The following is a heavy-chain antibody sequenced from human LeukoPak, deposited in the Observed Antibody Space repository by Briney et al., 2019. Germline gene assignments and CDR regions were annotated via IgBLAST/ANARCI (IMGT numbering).Heavy chain of an antibody. D-gene: IGHD3-22*01. Sequence: PGWSLRLSCTASGFTLSSNGMNWLRQAPGKGLEWVAVIWHDGSHKYYSAPVKGRLTISRDNSKNTLYLQMTSLRVEDTAVYYCARDGSSGYLHFDYWGQGNLGTVSS. V-gene: IGHV3-33*08. CDR3: ARDGSSGYLHFDY. CDR2: IWHDGSHK. J-gene: IGHJ4*02. CDR1: GFTLSSNG.